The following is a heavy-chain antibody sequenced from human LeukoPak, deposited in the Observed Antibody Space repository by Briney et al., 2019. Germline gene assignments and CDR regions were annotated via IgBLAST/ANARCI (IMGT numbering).Heavy chain of an antibody. CDR2: LHTSGGP. V-gene: IGHV4-4*07. D-gene: IGHD3-16*01. Sequence: PSETLSLTCTVSGGSISNYYWNWIRQVAGKGLEWIGRLHTSGGPKYNPSLKSRVTMSLDTSKNQFFLKVSSVTAADTAVYFCAIGGGPFDYWGQGILVTVSS. CDR3: AIGGGPFDY. CDR1: GGSISNYY. J-gene: IGHJ4*02.